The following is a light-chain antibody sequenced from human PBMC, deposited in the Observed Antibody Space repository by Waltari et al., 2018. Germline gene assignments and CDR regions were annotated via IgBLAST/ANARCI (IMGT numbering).Light chain of an antibody. Sequence: EIVMTQSPATLSVSPGERATLSCRASQSVSSNLAWYQQKPGQAPRLLIYGASTRATGIPDRFSGSGSGTDFTLTISSLQSEDFAVYYCQQYNNRPPVTFGGGTQVEIK. CDR2: GAS. J-gene: IGKJ4*01. CDR3: QQYNNRPPVT. CDR1: QSVSSN. V-gene: IGKV3-15*01.